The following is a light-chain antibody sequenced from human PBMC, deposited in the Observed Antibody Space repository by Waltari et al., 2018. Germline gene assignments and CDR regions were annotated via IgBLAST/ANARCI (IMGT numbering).Light chain of an antibody. J-gene: IGKJ1*01. CDR3: QQYGSSPWT. CDR2: GAS. V-gene: IGKV3-20*01. Sequence: EIVLTQSPGTLSLSPGERATLPCSASQSVRSNYLAWYRQKPGQTPRLPFFGASTRATGVPDRFSASGSGSDFTLTINRLEPEDFAVYYCQQYGSSPWTFGQGTKVEIK. CDR1: QSVRSNY.